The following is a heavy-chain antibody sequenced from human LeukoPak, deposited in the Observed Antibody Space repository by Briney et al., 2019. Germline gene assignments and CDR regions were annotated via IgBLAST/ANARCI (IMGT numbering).Heavy chain of an antibody. V-gene: IGHV4-39*07. CDR3: ARLSSGLSLGLDY. D-gene: IGHD3-16*02. Sequence: SETLSLTCTVSGGSISSSSYYWGWIRQPPGKGLEWIGNIYYSGSTYYNPSLKSRVSISVDTSKNQFSLELSSVTAADTAVYYCARLSSGLSLGLDYWGQGTLVTVSS. CDR1: GGSISSSSYY. CDR2: IYYSGST. J-gene: IGHJ4*02.